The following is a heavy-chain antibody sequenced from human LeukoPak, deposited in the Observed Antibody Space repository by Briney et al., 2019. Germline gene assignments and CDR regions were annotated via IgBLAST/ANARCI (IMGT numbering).Heavy chain of an antibody. CDR2: ISGSGGST. Sequence: GGSLRLSCAASGFTFSSYAMSWVRQAPGKGLEWVSAISGSGGSTYYADSVKGRFTISRDNSKNTLYLQMNSLRAEDTAVYYCAKDHPSCGTNGVCYTYYFDYWGQGTLVTVSS. V-gene: IGHV3-23*01. D-gene: IGHD2-8*01. CDR3: AKDHPSCGTNGVCYTYYFDY. J-gene: IGHJ4*02. CDR1: GFTFSSYA.